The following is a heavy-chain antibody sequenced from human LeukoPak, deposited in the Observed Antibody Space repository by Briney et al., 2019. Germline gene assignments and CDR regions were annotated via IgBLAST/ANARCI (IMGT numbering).Heavy chain of an antibody. CDR1: GFTFSSYG. Sequence: HPGRSLRLPCAASGFTFSSYGMHWVRQAPGKGLEWVAVIWYDGSNKYYADSVKGRFTISRDNSKNTLYLQMNSLRAEDTAVYYCARDRGAFDIWGQGTMVTVSS. CDR3: ARDRGAFDI. D-gene: IGHD5-12*01. CDR2: IWYDGSNK. V-gene: IGHV3-33*01. J-gene: IGHJ3*02.